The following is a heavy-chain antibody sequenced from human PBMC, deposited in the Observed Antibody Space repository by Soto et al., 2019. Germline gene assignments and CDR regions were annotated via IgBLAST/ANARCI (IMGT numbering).Heavy chain of an antibody. CDR3: ARVPDR. CDR2: IYHSGST. D-gene: IGHD2-2*01. Sequence: PSETLSLTCTVSGGSISSSSYYWGWIRQPPGKGLEWIGYIYHSGSTYYNPPLKSRVTISVDRSKNQFSLKLISVTAADTAVYYCARVPDRWGQGTLVTVSS. J-gene: IGHJ5*02. CDR1: GGSISSSSYY. V-gene: IGHV4-30-2*01.